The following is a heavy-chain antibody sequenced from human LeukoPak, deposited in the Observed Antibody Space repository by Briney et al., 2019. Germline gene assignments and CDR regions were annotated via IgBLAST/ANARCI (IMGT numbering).Heavy chain of an antibody. CDR3: ARGDGDWGGTFYFDY. J-gene: IGHJ4*02. Sequence: SETLSLTCTVSGGSISSSSYYWGWIRQPPGKGLEWIGSIYYSGSIYYNPSLKSRVTISVDTSKNQLSLKLRSVTAADTAVYYCARGDGDWGGTFYFDYWGQGTLVTVSS. V-gene: IGHV4-39*07. CDR1: GGSISSSSYY. CDR2: IYYSGSI. D-gene: IGHD2-21*01.